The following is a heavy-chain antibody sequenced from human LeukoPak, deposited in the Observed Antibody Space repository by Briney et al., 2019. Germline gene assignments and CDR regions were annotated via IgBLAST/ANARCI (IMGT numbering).Heavy chain of an antibody. V-gene: IGHV3-33*01. D-gene: IGHD6-13*01. CDR2: IWYDGSNK. CDR3: ARAPIAAAGTSYFDY. CDR1: GFTFSSYG. Sequence: PGGSLRLSCAASGFTFSSYGMHWVRQAPGKGLEWVAVIWYDGSNKYYADSVKGRCTISRDNSKNTLYLQMNSLRAEDTAVYYCARAPIAAAGTSYFDYWGQGTLVTVSS. J-gene: IGHJ4*02.